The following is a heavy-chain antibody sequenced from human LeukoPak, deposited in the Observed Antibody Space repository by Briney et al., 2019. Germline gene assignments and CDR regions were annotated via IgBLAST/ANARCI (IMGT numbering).Heavy chain of an antibody. CDR3: ARDELWSGSAVGY. D-gene: IGHD3-3*01. J-gene: IGHJ4*02. CDR1: GFTFSTYT. V-gene: IGHV3-21*01. Sequence: GGSLRLSCAASGFTFSTYTMNWVRQAPGKGLEWVSSISSSSSYIYYADSVKGRFTISRDNAKNSLYLQMNSLRAEDTAVYYCARDELWSGSAVGYWGQGTLVTVSS. CDR2: ISSSSSYI.